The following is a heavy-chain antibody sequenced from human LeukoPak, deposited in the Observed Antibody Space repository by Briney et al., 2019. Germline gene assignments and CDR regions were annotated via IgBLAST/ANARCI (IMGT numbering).Heavy chain of an antibody. J-gene: IGHJ4*02. CDR3: ARHGGYYYGSGSYYPFDH. CDR1: GGPIRSYY. V-gene: IGHV4-59*08. D-gene: IGHD3-10*01. CDR2: IYDSGST. Sequence: KPSETLSLTCTVPGGPIRSYYWSWIRQPPGKGLEWIGYIYDSGSTNYNPSLKSQVTISIDPSQNQFSPNQSYVSADDRAVHYWARHGGYYYGSGSYYPFDHWGQGTLVTVSS.